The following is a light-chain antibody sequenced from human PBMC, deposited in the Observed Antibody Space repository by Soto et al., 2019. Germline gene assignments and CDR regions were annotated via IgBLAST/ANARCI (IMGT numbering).Light chain of an antibody. V-gene: IGLV2-14*01. CDR3: SSYTSISTYV. J-gene: IGLJ1*01. CDR1: SSDVGGYNF. Sequence: QSVLTQPASVSGSPGQSITISCTGTSSDVGGYNFVSWYQQHPDKAPKLMIYDVTNRPSGVSNRFSGSKSGNTASLTISGLQAEDEADYYRSSYTSISTYVFGTGTKVTV. CDR2: DVT.